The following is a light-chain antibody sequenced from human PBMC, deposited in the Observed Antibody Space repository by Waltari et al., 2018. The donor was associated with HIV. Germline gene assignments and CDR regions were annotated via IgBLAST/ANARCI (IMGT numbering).Light chain of an antibody. CDR1: SSDVGGYNY. V-gene: IGLV2-8*01. CDR3: TSYAGSNDLV. Sequence: QSALTQPPSASGSPGQPVTISCTGTSSDVGGYNYVSWYQQHPGNAPKLMIYEVSKRPAGVPGRFSGSKSSTTASLSVSGLQAEDDADYYRTSYAGSNDLVFGGGTKLTVL. J-gene: IGLJ3*02. CDR2: EVS.